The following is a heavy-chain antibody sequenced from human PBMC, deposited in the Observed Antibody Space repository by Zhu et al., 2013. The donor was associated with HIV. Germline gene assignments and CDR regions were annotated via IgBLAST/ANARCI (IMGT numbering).Heavy chain of an antibody. CDR1: GGTFSSYA. V-gene: IGHV1-69*01. CDR3: AREMDSYYYDSSGRSYWYFDL. CDR2: IIPIFGTA. D-gene: IGHD3-22*01. Sequence: QVQLVQSGAEVKKPGSSVKVSCKASGGTFSSYAISWVRQAPGQGLEWMGGIIPIFGTANYAQKFQGRVTITADESTSTAYMELSSLRSEDTAVYYCAREMDSYYYDSSGRSYWYFDLWGLAPGHCLL. J-gene: IGHJ2*01.